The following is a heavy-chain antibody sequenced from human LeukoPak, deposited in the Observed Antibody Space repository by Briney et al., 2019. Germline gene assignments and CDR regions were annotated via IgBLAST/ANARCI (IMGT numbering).Heavy chain of an antibody. J-gene: IGHJ4*02. D-gene: IGHD3-22*01. CDR3: ARNPDTTMIVDV. CDR2: IYYSGTT. CDR1: GGSISSGGSY. V-gene: IGHV4-31*03. Sequence: SQTLSLTRTVSGGSISSGGSYWSWIRQHPGKGLEWIGYIYYSGTTYYNPSLRSRVTISVDTSKNQFSLKLNSVTAADTAVYYCARNPDTTMIVDVWGQGTLVTVSS.